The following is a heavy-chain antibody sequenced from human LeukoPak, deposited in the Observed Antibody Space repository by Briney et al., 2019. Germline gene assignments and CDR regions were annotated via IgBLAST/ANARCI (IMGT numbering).Heavy chain of an antibody. Sequence: GGSLRLSCAASGFTFSSCEMNWVRQAPGKGLEWVSYIGSSGTTIYYADSVKGRFTISRDNAKNSLYLQMNSLRAEDTAVYYCARVEQQLDYYYYYYMDVWGKGTTVTVSS. CDR1: GFTFSSCE. V-gene: IGHV3-48*03. CDR3: ARVEQQLDYYYYYYMDV. J-gene: IGHJ6*03. D-gene: IGHD6-13*01. CDR2: IGSSGTTI.